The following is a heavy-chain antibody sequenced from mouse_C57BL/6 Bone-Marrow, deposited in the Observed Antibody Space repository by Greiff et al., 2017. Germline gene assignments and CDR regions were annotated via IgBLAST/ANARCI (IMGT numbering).Heavy chain of an antibody. CDR2: IYPGSGST. CDR1: GYTFTSYW. V-gene: IGHV1-55*01. J-gene: IGHJ3*01. Sequence: QVQLQQPGAELVKPGASVKMSCKASGYTFTSYWITWVKQRPGQGLEWIGDIYPGSGSTNYNEKFKSKATLTVDTSSSTAYMQLSSLTSEDSAVYYCARRGGRVYGTFAYWGQGTLVTVSA. CDR3: ARRGGRVYGTFAY. D-gene: IGHD2-1*01.